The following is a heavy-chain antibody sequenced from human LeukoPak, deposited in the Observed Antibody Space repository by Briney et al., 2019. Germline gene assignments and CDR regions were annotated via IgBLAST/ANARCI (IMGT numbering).Heavy chain of an antibody. V-gene: IGHV3-30-3*01. CDR2: ISYDGSNK. CDR1: GFTFSSYA. CDR3: ARGELNYDYVWGSYLDY. Sequence: GGSLRLSCAASGFTFSSYAMHWVRQAPGKGPEWVAVISYDGSNKYYADSVKGRFTISRDNSKNTLYLQMNSLRAEDTAVYYCARGELNYDYVWGSYLDYWGQGTLVTVSS. J-gene: IGHJ4*02. D-gene: IGHD3-16*02.